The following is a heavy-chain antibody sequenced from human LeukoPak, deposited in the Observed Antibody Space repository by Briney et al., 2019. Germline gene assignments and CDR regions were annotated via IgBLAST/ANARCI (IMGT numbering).Heavy chain of an antibody. CDR3: ARDSVAGTGV. CDR2: IYYSGST. V-gene: IGHV4-59*12. J-gene: IGHJ6*02. D-gene: IGHD1-1*01. CDR1: GGSISSYY. Sequence: SETLSLTCTVSGGSISSYYWSWIRQPPGKGLEWIGYIYYSGSTNYNPSLKSRVTISVDTSKNQFSLKLNSVTAADTAVYYCARDSVAGTGVWGQGTTVTVSS.